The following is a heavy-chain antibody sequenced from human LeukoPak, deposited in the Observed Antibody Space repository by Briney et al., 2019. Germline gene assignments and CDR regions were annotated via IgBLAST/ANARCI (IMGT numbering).Heavy chain of an antibody. D-gene: IGHD4-17*01. J-gene: IGHJ3*02. CDR2: ISGSGGST. Sequence: GGSLRLSCAASGFTFSDYYMSWIRQAPGKGLEWVSAISGSGGSTYYADSVKGRFTISRDNSKNTLYLQMNSLRAEDTAVYYCAKSQRPDYGDSRDAFDIWGQGTMVTVSS. CDR3: AKSQRPDYGDSRDAFDI. CDR1: GFTFSDYY. V-gene: IGHV3-23*01.